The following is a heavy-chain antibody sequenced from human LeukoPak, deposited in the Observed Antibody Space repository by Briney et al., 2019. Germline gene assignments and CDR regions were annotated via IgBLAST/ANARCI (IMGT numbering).Heavy chain of an antibody. V-gene: IGHV4-34*01. Sequence: SETLSLTCAVYGGSFSGYYWSWIRQPPGKGLEWIGEINHSGSTNYNPSLKSRVTISVDTSKNQFSLKLSSVTAADTAVYYCACSYSYGPYYFDCWGQGTLVTVSS. D-gene: IGHD5-18*01. CDR3: ACSYSYGPYYFDC. CDR1: GGSFSGYY. J-gene: IGHJ4*02. CDR2: INHSGST.